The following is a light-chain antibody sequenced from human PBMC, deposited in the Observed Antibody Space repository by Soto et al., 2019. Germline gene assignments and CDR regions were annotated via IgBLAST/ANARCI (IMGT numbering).Light chain of an antibody. CDR1: QGISNS. J-gene: IGKJ1*01. V-gene: IGKV1-27*01. CDR2: GAS. Sequence: DIQLTQSPSSLSASVGDRVTITCRASQGISNSLAWYQQKPGEVPKLLIYGASTFHSGVPSRFSGSGSGTDFTLTISSLQPEDFAAYYCQKYDRAPVTFGQGTKVDI. CDR3: QKYDRAPVT.